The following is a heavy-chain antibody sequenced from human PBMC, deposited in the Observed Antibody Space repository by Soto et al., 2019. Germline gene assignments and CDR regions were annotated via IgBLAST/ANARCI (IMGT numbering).Heavy chain of an antibody. Sequence: SETPSLTCTVCGCSVYNNNYYGGWIQQPPGKGLEWIGNIYYSGSTNYNPSLKSRVTISVDTSKNQFSLNLSSVTAADTAVYYCASSNIAPAGFSYYGMAVWGRGTTVTVSS. CDR3: ASSNIAPAGFSYYGMAV. CDR2: IYYSGST. J-gene: IGHJ6*02. V-gene: IGHV4-61*01. D-gene: IGHD6-13*01. CDR1: GCSVYNNNYY.